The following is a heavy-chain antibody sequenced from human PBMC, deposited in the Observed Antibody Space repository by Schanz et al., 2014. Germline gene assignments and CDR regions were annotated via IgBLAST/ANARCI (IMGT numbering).Heavy chain of an antibody. Sequence: QVFLAESGGGVVQPGRSLRLSCAASGITLSGYGLHWVRQAPGKGLEWVAQISHDGHRDFYADSVKGRFTVSRDNSKNTLDLQMNSLRAEDTAVYYCAKHVRSLTGNDYWGQGTLVTVSS. V-gene: IGHV3-30*18. CDR3: AKHVRSLTGNDY. D-gene: IGHD3-9*01. CDR2: ISHDGHRD. J-gene: IGHJ4*02. CDR1: GITLSGYG.